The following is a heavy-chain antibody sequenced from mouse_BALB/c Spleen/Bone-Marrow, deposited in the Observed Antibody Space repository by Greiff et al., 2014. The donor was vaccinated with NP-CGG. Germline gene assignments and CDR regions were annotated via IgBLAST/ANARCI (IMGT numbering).Heavy chain of an antibody. CDR2: INPSSGYT. V-gene: IGHV1-4*01. CDR3: ARERNWDSIAY. D-gene: IGHD4-1*01. Sequence: VQLQQSGAELARPGASVKMSCKASGYTFTSYTMHWVKQRPGQGLEWIGYINPSSGYTNYNQKFKDKATLTADKSSSTAYMQLSSLTSEDSAVYYCARERNWDSIAYWGQGTLVTVSA. CDR1: GYTFTSYT. J-gene: IGHJ3*01.